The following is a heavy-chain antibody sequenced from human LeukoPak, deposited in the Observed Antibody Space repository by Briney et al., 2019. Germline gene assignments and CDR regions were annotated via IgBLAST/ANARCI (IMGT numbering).Heavy chain of an antibody. CDR2: IYHSGST. CDR1: GGSISSSNW. V-gene: IGHV4-4*02. CDR3: ASRSSSWFVYGMDV. J-gene: IGHJ6*02. Sequence: SETLSLTCAVSGGSISSSNWWSWVRQPPGKGLEWIGEIYHSGSTNYNPSLKSRVTISVDKSKNQFSLKLSSVTAADTAVYYCASRSSSWFVYGMDVWGQGTTVTVSS. D-gene: IGHD6-13*01.